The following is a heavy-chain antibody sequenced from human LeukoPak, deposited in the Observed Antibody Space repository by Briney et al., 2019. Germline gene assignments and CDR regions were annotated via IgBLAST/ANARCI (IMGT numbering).Heavy chain of an antibody. Sequence: ASVKVSCKASGYIFTGYYMHWVRQAPGQGLEWMGWINSNSGCTNYAQKFQGRVTITRDTSISTAYMELSRLRSDDTAVYYCASVQLWSTNPGRDYWGQGTLVTVSS. CDR3: ASVQLWSTNPGRDY. CDR1: GYIFTGYY. D-gene: IGHD5-18*01. CDR2: INSNSGCT. J-gene: IGHJ4*02. V-gene: IGHV1-2*02.